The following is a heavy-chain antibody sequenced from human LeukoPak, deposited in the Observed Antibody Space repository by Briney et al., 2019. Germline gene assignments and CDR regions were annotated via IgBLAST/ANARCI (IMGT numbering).Heavy chain of an antibody. CDR3: ARHERVERLYYFDY. J-gene: IGHJ4*02. CDR1: GGSISGYD. Sequence: SETLSLTCTVSGGSISGYDWSWIRQAPGKGLEWIGNIYYSGSTNYNPALESRGTISLDTSNKQFFLKPSSVPAAETAVYYCARHERVERLYYFDYWGQGTMVTVSS. V-gene: IGHV4-59*08. D-gene: IGHD1-1*01. CDR2: IYYSGST.